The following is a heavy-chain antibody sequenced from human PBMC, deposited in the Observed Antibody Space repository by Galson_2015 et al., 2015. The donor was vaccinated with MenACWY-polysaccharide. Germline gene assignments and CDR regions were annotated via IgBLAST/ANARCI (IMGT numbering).Heavy chain of an antibody. J-gene: IGHJ6*02. CDR2: INPNSGGT. V-gene: IGHV1-2*06. CDR3: ARFRANKKLYDILTGYYRDYYYYGMDV. CDR1: GYTFTGYY. Sequence: SVKVSCKASGYTFTGYYMHWVRQAPGQGLEWMGRINPNSGGTNYAQKFQGRVTMTRDTSISTAYMELSRLRSDDTAVYYCARFRANKKLYDILTGYYRDYYYYGMDVWGQGTTVTVSS. D-gene: IGHD3-9*01.